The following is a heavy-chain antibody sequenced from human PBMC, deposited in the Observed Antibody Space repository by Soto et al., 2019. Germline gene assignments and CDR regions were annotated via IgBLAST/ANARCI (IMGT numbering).Heavy chain of an antibody. J-gene: IGHJ3*02. Sequence: ASVKVSCKASGGTFSSYAISWVRQAPGQRLEWMGWINAGNGNTKYSQKFQGRVTITRDTSASTAYMELSSLRSEDTAVYYCARMYYDYIWGSYLPDDAFDIWGQGTMVTVSS. CDR2: INAGNGNT. D-gene: IGHD3-16*02. V-gene: IGHV1-3*01. CDR1: GGTFSSYA. CDR3: ARMYYDYIWGSYLPDDAFDI.